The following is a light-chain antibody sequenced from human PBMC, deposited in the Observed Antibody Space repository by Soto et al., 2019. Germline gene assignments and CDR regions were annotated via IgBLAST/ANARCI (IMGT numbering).Light chain of an antibody. V-gene: IGKV1-39*01. CDR3: QQSYSTLWT. J-gene: IGKJ1*01. Sequence: DIQMTQSPSSLPASVGDRVTITCRASQSISSYLNWYQQKPGKAPKLLIYAASSLQSGVPSRFSGSGSGTDFTLTISSLQPEDFATYYCQQSYSTLWTFGQGTKGDIK. CDR2: AAS. CDR1: QSISSY.